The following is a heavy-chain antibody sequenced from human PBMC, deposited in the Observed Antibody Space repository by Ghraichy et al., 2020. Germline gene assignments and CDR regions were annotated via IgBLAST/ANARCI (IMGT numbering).Heavy chain of an antibody. Sequence: SGPTLVKPTQTLTLTCTFSGFSLSTSGVGVGWIRQPPGKALEWLALIYWDDDKRYSPSLKSRLTITKDTSKNQVVLTMTNMDPVDTVTYYCAHRIGIQLWFNWFDPWGQGTLVTVSS. J-gene: IGHJ5*02. CDR2: IYWDDDK. D-gene: IGHD5-18*01. CDR1: GFSLSTSGVG. V-gene: IGHV2-5*02. CDR3: AHRIGIQLWFNWFDP.